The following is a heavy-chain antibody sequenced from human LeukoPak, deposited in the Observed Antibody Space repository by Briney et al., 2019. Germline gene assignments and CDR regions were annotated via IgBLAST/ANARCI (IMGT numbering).Heavy chain of an antibody. CDR1: GDSISSYY. CDR3: ARWGYFDSSGYFVAEY. J-gene: IGHJ4*02. D-gene: IGHD3-22*01. V-gene: IGHV4-59*01. Sequence: SETLSLTRTVSGDSISSYYWNWIRQPPGKGLEYIGWIHYSGSTDYNPSLKSRVTISLDRSKRQLSLNLRSVTAADTAVYYCARWGYFDSSGYFVAEYRGQGTLVTVSS. CDR2: IHYSGST.